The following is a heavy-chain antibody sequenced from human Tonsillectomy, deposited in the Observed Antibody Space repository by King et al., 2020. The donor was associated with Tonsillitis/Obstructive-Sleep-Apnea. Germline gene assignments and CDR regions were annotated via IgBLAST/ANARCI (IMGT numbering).Heavy chain of an antibody. V-gene: IGHV3-30*04. J-gene: IGHJ4*02. CDR2: ISYDGSNK. Sequence: VQLVESGGGVVQPGRSLRLSCAASGFTFSSYTMHWVRQAPGKGLEWVAVISYDGSNKYYADSVKGRFTISRDNSNNTLYVQMNSLRAEDTAMYYCARGGGYSGSLFDYWGQGTLVTVSS. CDR3: ARGGGYSGSLFDY. D-gene: IGHD5-12*01. CDR1: GFTFSSYT.